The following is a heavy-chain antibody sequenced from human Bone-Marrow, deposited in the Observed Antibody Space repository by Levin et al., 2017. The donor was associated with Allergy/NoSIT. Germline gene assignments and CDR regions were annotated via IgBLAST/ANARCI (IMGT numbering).Heavy chain of an antibody. J-gene: IGHJ4*02. Sequence: PGGSLRLSCTDSGFTFRSYWMTWVRQAPGRGLEWVANIKQDGSEKYYGDSAEGRFTISRDNAKNSLYLQLNSLRADDTAIYYCARVGFGDIYYFDSWGQGTLVAVSS. D-gene: IGHD4-17*01. CDR1: GFTFRSYW. CDR2: IKQDGSEK. V-gene: IGHV3-7*01. CDR3: ARVGFGDIYYFDS.